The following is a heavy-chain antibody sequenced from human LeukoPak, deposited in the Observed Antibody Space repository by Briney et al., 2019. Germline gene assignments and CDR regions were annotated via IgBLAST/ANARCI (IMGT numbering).Heavy chain of an antibody. J-gene: IGHJ4*02. CDR3: AKEGDSSGYYPWTKFDY. CDR2: ISGSGGST. D-gene: IGHD3-22*01. Sequence: GGSLRLSCAASGFTFSSYAMSWVRQAPGKGLEWVSAISGSGGSTYYADSVKGRFTISRDNSKNTLYLQMNSLRAEDTAVYYCAKEGDSSGYYPWTKFDYWGQGTLVTVSS. CDR1: GFTFSSYA. V-gene: IGHV3-23*01.